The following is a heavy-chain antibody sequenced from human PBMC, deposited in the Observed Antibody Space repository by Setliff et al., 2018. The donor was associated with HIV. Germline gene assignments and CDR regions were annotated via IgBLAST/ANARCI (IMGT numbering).Heavy chain of an antibody. Sequence: GESLKISCADSGVTFSSNWMTWVRQAPGKGLEWVVNINQDGSEQNFVGSVTGRFTISRDNAKNSLYLQMNSLRAEDTALYYCVRGKNWFDPWGQGTLVTVSS. CDR1: GVTFSSNW. V-gene: IGHV3-7*03. CDR2: INQDGSEQ. CDR3: VRGKNWFDP. J-gene: IGHJ5*02.